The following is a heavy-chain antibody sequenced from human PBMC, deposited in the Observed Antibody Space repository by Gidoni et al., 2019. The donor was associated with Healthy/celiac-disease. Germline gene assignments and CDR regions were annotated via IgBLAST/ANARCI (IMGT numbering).Heavy chain of an antibody. CDR3: ARDPSGIAAAGTFGMDV. D-gene: IGHD6-13*01. J-gene: IGHJ6*02. CDR1: GYTFTNYG. Sequence: QVQLVQSGAEVKKPGASVKVSCKASGYTFTNYGISWVRQAPGQGLEWMGWISAYNGNPNYAQKLQGRVTMTTDTSTSTAYMELRSLRSDDTAVYYCARDPSGIAAAGTFGMDVWGQGTTVTVSS. V-gene: IGHV1-18*01. CDR2: ISAYNGNP.